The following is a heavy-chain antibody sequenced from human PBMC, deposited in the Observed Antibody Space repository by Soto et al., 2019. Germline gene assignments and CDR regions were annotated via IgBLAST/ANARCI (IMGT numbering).Heavy chain of an antibody. D-gene: IGHD2-21*01. CDR1: GFTFSSYG. CDR2: ISASGGRT. Sequence: GGSLRLSCAASGFTFSSYGMSWVRQAPGKGLEWVSTISASGGRTYYADSVKGRFTISRDNSKNTVYLQMNSLRVEDTAVFYCAKAPGAGYCGGTACFSWQSADYWGQGTLVTVSS. J-gene: IGHJ4*02. CDR3: AKAPGAGYCGGTACFSWQSADY. V-gene: IGHV3-23*01.